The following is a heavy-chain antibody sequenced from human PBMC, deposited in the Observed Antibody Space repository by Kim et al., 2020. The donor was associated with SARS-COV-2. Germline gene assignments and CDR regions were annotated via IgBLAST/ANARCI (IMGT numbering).Heavy chain of an antibody. D-gene: IGHD6-6*01. V-gene: IGHV3-30-3*01. CDR3: ARGGLAARRQTDY. J-gene: IGHJ4*02. CDR2: ISYDGSNK. Sequence: GGSLRLSCAASGFTFSSYAMHWVRQAPGKGLEWVAVISYDGSNKYYADSVKGRFTISRDNSKNTLYLQMNSLRAEDTAVYYCARGGLAARRQTDYWGQGTQVTVSS. CDR1: GFTFSSYA.